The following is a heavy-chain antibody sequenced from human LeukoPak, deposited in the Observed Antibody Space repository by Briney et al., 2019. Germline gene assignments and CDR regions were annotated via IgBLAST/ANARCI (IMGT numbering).Heavy chain of an antibody. Sequence: GGSLRLSCAASGFTVSSNEMSWVRQAPGGGLEWVSSISGGSTYYADSRKGRFTISRDNSKNTLYLQMNSLRAEDTAVYYCADVDTAYNDYWGQGTLVTVSS. V-gene: IGHV3-38-3*01. CDR2: ISGGST. CDR1: GFTVSSNE. CDR3: ADVDTAYNDY. D-gene: IGHD5-18*01. J-gene: IGHJ4*02.